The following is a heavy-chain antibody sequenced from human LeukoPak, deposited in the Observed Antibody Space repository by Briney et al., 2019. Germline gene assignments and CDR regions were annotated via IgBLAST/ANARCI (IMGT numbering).Heavy chain of an antibody. CDR3: ARDAWKDRYFDY. Sequence: PGGSLRLSCAASGFTFSSYWMSWVRQAPGRGLEWVANIKLDGSEKWYADSVKGRFTISRDNAKTSPFMQMNSLRAEDTAVYYCARDAWKDRYFDYWGQGTLVTVSS. D-gene: IGHD1-1*01. J-gene: IGHJ4*02. V-gene: IGHV3-7*01. CDR1: GFTFSSYW. CDR2: IKLDGSEK.